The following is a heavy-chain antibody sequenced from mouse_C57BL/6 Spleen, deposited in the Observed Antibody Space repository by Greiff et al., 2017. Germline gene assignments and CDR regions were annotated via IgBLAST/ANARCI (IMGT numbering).Heavy chain of an antibody. J-gene: IGHJ4*01. CDR3: ALRVYYGNGYAMDY. D-gene: IGHD2-1*01. CDR2: IDPSDSYT. Sequence: QVQLQQSGAELVMPGASVKLSCKASGYTFTSYWMHWVKQRPGQGLEWIGEIDPSDSYTNYNQKFKGKSTLTVDKSSSTAYMQLSSLTSEDSAVYYCALRVYYGNGYAMDYWGQGTSVTVSS. V-gene: IGHV1-69*01. CDR1: GYTFTSYW.